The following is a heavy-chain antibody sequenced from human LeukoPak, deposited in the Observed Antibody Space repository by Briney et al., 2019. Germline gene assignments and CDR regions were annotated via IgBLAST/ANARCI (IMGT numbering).Heavy chain of an antibody. CDR1: GGSFSGYY. Sequence: SETLSLTCAVYGGSFSGYYWSWIRQPPGKGLEWFGEINHSGSTNDHPSLKSRVTISVDTSKNQFSLKLSSVTAAGTAIYYCARGLRTLIAARPSAFDIWGQGTVVTVSS. J-gene: IGHJ3*02. V-gene: IGHV4-34*01. D-gene: IGHD6-6*01. CDR2: INHSGST. CDR3: ARGLRTLIAARPSAFDI.